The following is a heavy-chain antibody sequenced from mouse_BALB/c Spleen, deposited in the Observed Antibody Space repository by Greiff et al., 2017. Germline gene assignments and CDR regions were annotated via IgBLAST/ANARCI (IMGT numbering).Heavy chain of an antibody. J-gene: IGHJ3*01. CDR3: AREDCGFAY. CDR1: GFSLTGYG. V-gene: IGHV2-6-7*01. CDR2: IWGDGST. Sequence: QVQLKESGPGLVAPSQSLSITCTVSGFSLTGYGVNWVRQPPGKGLEWLGMIWGDGSTDYNAALNSRLSISKDNSKSQVFLKMNSLQTVDTARCYCAREDCGFAYWGQGTLVTVSA.